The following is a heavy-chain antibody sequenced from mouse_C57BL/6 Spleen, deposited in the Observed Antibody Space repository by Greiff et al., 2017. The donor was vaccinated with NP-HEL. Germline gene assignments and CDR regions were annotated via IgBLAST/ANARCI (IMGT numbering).Heavy chain of an antibody. CDR3: ARQTYYGNYDYYAMDY. Sequence: EVKLMESGGGLVKPGGSLKLSCAASGFTFSSYTMSWVRQTPEKRLEWVATISGGGGNTYYPDSVKGRFTISRDNAKNTLYLQMSSLRSEDTALYYCARQTYYGNYDYYAMDYWGQGTSVTVSS. J-gene: IGHJ4*01. CDR1: GFTFSSYT. D-gene: IGHD2-1*01. CDR2: ISGGGGNT. V-gene: IGHV5-9*01.